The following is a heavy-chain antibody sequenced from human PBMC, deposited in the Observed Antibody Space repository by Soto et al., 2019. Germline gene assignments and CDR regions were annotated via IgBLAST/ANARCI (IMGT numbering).Heavy chain of an antibody. CDR1: GYTFTSYD. D-gene: IGHD5-12*01. Sequence: ASVKVSCKASGYTFTSYDINWVRQATGQGLEWMGWMNPNSGNTGYAQKFQGRVTMTRNTSISTAYMELSSLRSEDTAVYYCVVQGTPTSTNGVCSDVDIVATIDYWGQGTLVTVSS. J-gene: IGHJ4*02. V-gene: IGHV1-8*01. CDR3: VVQGTPTSTNGVCSDVDIVATIDY. CDR2: MNPNSGNT.